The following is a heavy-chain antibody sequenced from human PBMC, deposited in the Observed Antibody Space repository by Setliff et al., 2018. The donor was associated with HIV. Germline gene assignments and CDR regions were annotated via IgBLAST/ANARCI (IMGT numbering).Heavy chain of an antibody. J-gene: IGHJ3*02. V-gene: IGHV3-7*01. CDR1: GFSFSSYW. CDR2: INQNGGSR. CDR3: ARPTTGLGGGAAFDI. Sequence: LRLSCAGSGFSFSSYWMTWVRQAPGKGLEWVANINQNGGSRNYVDSGKGRFTISRDNTKNSLYLQMNSLRAEDTAVYYCARPTTGLGGGAAFDIWGQGTMVTVSS. D-gene: IGHD2-8*01.